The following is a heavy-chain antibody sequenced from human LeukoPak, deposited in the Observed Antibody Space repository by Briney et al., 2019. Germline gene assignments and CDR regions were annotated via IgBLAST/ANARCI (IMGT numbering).Heavy chain of an antibody. CDR3: ARSARVFDS. CDR1: GASISSHY. V-gene: IGHV4-4*09. J-gene: IGHJ4*02. CDR2: IYINGDI. D-gene: IGHD3-10*01. Sequence: PSETLSLTCTVSGASISSHYWSWIRQAPGKGLECIGYIYINGDINYNPSLKSRATLSLDTSKNRFSLRLTSVTAADTAVYYCARSARVFDSWGPGTLVTVSS.